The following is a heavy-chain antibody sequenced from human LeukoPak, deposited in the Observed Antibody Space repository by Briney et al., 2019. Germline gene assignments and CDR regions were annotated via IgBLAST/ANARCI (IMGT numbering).Heavy chain of an antibody. CDR1: GFTFTSYP. J-gene: IGHJ4*02. Sequence: SGGSLRLSCAASGFTFTSYPMTWVRQAPGKGLEWVSAISGSGVSTYYADSVKGRFTISRDKSKNTVYLQMNSLRAEDTAVYYCAKVTPGIAVACAFDYWGQGTLVTVSS. CDR2: ISGSGVST. V-gene: IGHV3-23*01. D-gene: IGHD6-19*01. CDR3: AKVTPGIAVACAFDY.